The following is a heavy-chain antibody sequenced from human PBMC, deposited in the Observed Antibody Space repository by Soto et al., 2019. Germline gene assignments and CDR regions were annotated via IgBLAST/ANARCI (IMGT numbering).Heavy chain of an antibody. Sequence: QVQLVAAGGGVVKPGGSLTLSCAASGFRFSVSYMTWVRQAPGKGLEWLSYINGDSTDINYAASVRGRFTIFRDNSKNSLLLQMNRRIAKDTAFYYCSTNPRMIDDWGQGTLVTVSS. J-gene: IGHJ4*02. CDR1: GFRFSVSY. CDR3: STNPRMIDD. CDR2: INGDSTDI. V-gene: IGHV3-11*05.